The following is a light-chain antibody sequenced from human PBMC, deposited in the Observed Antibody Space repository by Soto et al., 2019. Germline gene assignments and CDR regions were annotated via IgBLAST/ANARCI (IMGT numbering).Light chain of an antibody. CDR1: QCRNISH. CDR2: GAS. J-gene: IGKJ1*01. CDR3: QQYGSSPRT. Sequence: EIVWTQSPGTLALSPGGRATLACRSSQCRNISHLASYLQKPGHAPTRLIYGASSSATGIPDRFSGSGSGTDFTLTISRLEPEDVALYYCQQYGSSPRTFGQGTKVDIK. V-gene: IGKV3-20*01.